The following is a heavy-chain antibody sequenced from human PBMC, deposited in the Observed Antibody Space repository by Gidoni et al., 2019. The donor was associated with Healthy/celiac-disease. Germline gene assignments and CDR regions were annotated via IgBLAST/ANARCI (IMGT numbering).Heavy chain of an antibody. J-gene: IGHJ5*02. Sequence: HVHLRAPAPALVKLSSTLSHPCTVSGGPIRSYSWSWFRQPPGKGLEWMGYISYKGSTNNNPSLKSGITISVDTSKNQFSLKLRTVTAADTAVDYCARAGDYDCWSGLYNWFDPWGQGTLVTVSS. CDR1: GGPIRSYS. CDR3: ARAGDYDCWSGLYNWFDP. CDR2: ISYKGST. V-gene: IGHV4-59*07. D-gene: IGHD3-3*01.